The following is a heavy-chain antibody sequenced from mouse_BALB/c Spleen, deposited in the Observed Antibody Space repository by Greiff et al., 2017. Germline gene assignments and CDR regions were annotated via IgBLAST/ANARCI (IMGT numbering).Heavy chain of an antibody. CDR3: ARELRLPCDY. J-gene: IGHJ2*01. Sequence: EVQGVESGGDLVKPGGSLKLSCAASGFTFSSYGMSWVRQTPDKRLEWVATISSGGSYTYYPDSVKGRFTISRDNAKNTLYLQMSSLKSEDTAMYYCARELRLPCDYWGQGTTLTVSS. CDR2: ISSGGSYT. V-gene: IGHV5-6*01. CDR1: GFTFSSYG. D-gene: IGHD1-2*01.